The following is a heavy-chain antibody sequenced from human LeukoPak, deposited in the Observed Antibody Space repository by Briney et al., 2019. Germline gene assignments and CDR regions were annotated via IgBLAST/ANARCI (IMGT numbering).Heavy chain of an antibody. Sequence: SETLSLTCTVSGASINNYYWSWIRQPPGKGLEWIGYISYSGSTNYNPSLKSRVTISIATSTKQFFLRLSSVTAADTAVYYCARVPRSSGTYWLDPYYFDYWGQEPWSPSPQ. V-gene: IGHV4-59*01. CDR1: GASINNYY. J-gene: IGHJ4*01. D-gene: IGHD1-26*01. CDR3: ARVPRSSGTYWLDPYYFDY. CDR2: ISYSGST.